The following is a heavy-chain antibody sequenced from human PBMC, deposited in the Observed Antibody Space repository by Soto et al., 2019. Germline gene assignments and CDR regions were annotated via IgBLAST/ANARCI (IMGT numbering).Heavy chain of an antibody. CDR1: GFTFTSSA. V-gene: IGHV1-58*01. CDR3: AADATAWQQMVPSDY. D-gene: IGHD2-8*01. CDR2: IAVGSGYT. J-gene: IGHJ4*02. Sequence: SVKVSCKASGFTFTSSAFQWVRQARGQRLEWIGWIAVGSGYTNYAQRFRDRVTLTRDMSTATTYMELSRLTSEDTAIYYCAADATAWQQMVPSDYWGQGTLVTVSS.